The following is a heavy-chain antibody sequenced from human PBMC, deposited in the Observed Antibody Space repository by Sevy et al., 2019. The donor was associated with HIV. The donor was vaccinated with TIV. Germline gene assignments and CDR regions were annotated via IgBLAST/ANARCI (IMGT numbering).Heavy chain of an antibody. CDR3: AADRGEDYCSGNSCQRHYYGLDV. D-gene: IGHD2-15*01. V-gene: IGHV1-24*01. CDR2: LDPEDGET. CDR1: GYRLIEVS. Sequence: ASVKVSCKVSGYRLIEVSMHWVRQAPGKGLEWMGHLDPEDGETIYAQNFQGRVTMTEDTSTDTAYMEVSSLRSEDTAVYYCAADRGEDYCSGNSCQRHYYGLDVWGQGTTVTVSS. J-gene: IGHJ6*02.